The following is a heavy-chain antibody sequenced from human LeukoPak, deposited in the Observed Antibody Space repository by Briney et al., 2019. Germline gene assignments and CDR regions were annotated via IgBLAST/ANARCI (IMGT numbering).Heavy chain of an antibody. J-gene: IGHJ6*03. CDR3: ARPLESYYYMDV. D-gene: IGHD3-3*01. Sequence: PGGSLRLSCAASGFTFSSYGMHWVRQAPGKGLEWVAVIWYDGSNKYYADSVKGRFTISRDNSKNTLYLQMNSLRAEDTAVYYCARPLESYYYMDVWGKGTTVTVSS. CDR1: GFTFSSYG. CDR2: IWYDGSNK. V-gene: IGHV3-33*01.